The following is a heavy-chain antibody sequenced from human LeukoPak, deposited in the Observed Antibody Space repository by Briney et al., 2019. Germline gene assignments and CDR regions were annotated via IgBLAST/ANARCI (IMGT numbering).Heavy chain of an antibody. CDR2: INPNSGGT. D-gene: IGHD6-19*01. CDR1: GYTFTGYY. CDR3: ARDIGLAGVDY. Sequence: GASVKVSCKASGYTFTGYYMHWVRQAPGQGLEWMGWINPNSGGTKYAQKFQGRVTMTRDTSISTAYMELSRLRSDDTAVYYCARDIGLAGVDYWGQGTLVTVSS. V-gene: IGHV1-2*02. J-gene: IGHJ4*02.